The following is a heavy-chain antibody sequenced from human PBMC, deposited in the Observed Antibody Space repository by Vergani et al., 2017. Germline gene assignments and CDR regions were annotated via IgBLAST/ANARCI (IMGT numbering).Heavy chain of an antibody. CDR3: TTDATPLGPDY. CDR1: GFTFSSYA. D-gene: IGHD3-16*01. J-gene: IGHJ4*02. Sequence: VQLVESGGGLVQPGGSLRLSCAASGFTFSSYAMSWVRQAPGKGLEWVGRIKSKTDGGTTDYAAPVKGRFTISRDDSKNTLYLQMNSLKTEDTAVYYCTTDATPLGPDYWGQGTLVTVSS. V-gene: IGHV3-15*01. CDR2: IKSKTDGGTT.